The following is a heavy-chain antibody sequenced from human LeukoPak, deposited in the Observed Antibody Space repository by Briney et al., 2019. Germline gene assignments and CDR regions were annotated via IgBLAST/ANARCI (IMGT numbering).Heavy chain of an antibody. CDR2: INPSGGST. J-gene: IGHJ4*02. V-gene: IGHV1-46*01. CDR3: ARVLSRYSGSYYF. D-gene: IGHD1-26*01. CDR1: GYTFTGYY. Sequence: GASVKVSCKASGYTFTGYYMHWVRQAPGQGLEWMGIINPSGGSTSYAQKFQGRVTMTRDMSTSTVYMELSSLRSEDTAVYYCARVLSRYSGSYYFWGQGTLVTVSS.